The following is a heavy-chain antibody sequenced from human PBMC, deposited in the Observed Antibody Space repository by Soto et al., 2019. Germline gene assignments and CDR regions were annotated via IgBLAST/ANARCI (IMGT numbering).Heavy chain of an antibody. CDR3: ATYRKFFQS. Sequence: SETLSLTCAVSGGYICGGYYSWSWIRQPPGKGLEWIGFIYNSGSTYYNSSLKSGVTISVDRSKNHFFLNLTSVTAADTAVYDCATYRKFFQSWGEGTKVTVSS. J-gene: IGHJ3*01. CDR1: GGYICGGYYS. CDR2: IYNSGST. D-gene: IGHD3-3*01. V-gene: IGHV4-30-2*01.